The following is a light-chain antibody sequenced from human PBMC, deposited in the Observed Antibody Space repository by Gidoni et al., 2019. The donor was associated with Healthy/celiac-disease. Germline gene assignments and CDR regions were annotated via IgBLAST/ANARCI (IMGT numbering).Light chain of an antibody. Sequence: EIVMTQSPATLSVSPGERATLAGRASQSVSSNLAWYQQKPGQAPRLLIYGASTRATGIPARFSGSCSGTEFTLTISSLQSEDFAVYYCQQYNTSPLTFGGGTKVEIK. J-gene: IGKJ4*01. CDR2: GAS. V-gene: IGKV3-15*01. CDR3: QQYNTSPLT. CDR1: QSVSSN.